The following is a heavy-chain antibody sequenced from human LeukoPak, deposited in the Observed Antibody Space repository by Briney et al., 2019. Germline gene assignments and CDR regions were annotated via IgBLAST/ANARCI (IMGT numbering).Heavy chain of an antibody. D-gene: IGHD4-17*01. J-gene: IGHJ6*02. CDR3: ARDTVTTFRFRDYQHYGMDV. CDR1: GFTVSSNY. Sequence: TGGSLRLSCAASGFTVSSNYMSWVRQAPGKGLEGVSVSYSGGSTYYADSVKGRFTISSDNSKTALYLQMNSLRAEDTAVYYCARDTVTTFRFRDYQHYGMDVWGQGTTVTVSS. CDR2: SYSGGST. V-gene: IGHV3-53*01.